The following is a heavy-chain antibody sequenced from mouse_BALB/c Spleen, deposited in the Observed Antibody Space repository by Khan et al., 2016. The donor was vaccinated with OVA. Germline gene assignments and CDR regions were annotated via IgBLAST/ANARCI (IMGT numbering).Heavy chain of an antibody. D-gene: IGHD3-2*02. CDR2: IYPGTDNP. V-gene: IGHV1S132*01. CDR3: AREEALYYFDD. J-gene: IGHJ2*01. Sequence: QVQLQQSGGELVRPGASVNLSCKTSGYILTSYWIHWVRQRSGQGLEWIARIYPGTDNPYYNEKLKDKATLTADKSSSTAYMQLSSLKSEDSAVYFCAREEALYYFDDWGPGTTLTVSS. CDR1: GYILTSYW.